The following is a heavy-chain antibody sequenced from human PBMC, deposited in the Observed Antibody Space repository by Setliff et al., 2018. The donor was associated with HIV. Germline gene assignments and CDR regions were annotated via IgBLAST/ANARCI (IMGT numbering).Heavy chain of an antibody. D-gene: IGHD2-15*01. CDR2: TYYGSKWYN. CDR1: GDSVSSNSAA. J-gene: IGHJ3*02. V-gene: IGHV6-1*01. CDR3: ARVYCSGGSCYDAFDI. Sequence: SQTLSLTCAISGDSVSSNSAAWNWIRQSPSRGLEWLGRTYYGSKWYNDYAVSVKSRITINPDTSKNQFSLQLNSVTPEDTAVYYCARVYCSGGSCYDAFDIWGQGTMVTVSS.